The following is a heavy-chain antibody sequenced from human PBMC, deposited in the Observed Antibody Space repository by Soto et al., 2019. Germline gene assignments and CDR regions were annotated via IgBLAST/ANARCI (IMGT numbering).Heavy chain of an antibody. V-gene: IGHV5-51*01. Sequence: GESLKISCQASGYSFSNFWIAWVRQMPGEGLEWLGIIYPDDSDTRYSPSFLGQVTISADKSIKTTYLQWSSLKASDTAIYFCASSVLVTSTMNYFDLWGQGTLFTVS. J-gene: IGHJ4*02. CDR3: ASSVLVTSTMNYFDL. CDR2: IYPDDSDT. CDR1: GYSFSNFW. D-gene: IGHD2-8*02.